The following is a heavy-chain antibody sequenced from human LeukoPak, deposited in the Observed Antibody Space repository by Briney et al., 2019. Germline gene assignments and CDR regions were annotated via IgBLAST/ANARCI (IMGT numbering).Heavy chain of an antibody. J-gene: IGHJ3*01. CDR2: IIPIFGTA. CDR1: GGTFSSYA. Sequence: SSVKVSCKASGGTFSSYAISWVRQAPGQGLEGMGRIIPIFGTANYAQKFQGRVTITTDESTSTAYMALSRLRSEDTAVSYCERGTPDSSGEGVWGPGTIGTVSS. D-gene: IGHD3-22*01. V-gene: IGHV1-69*05. CDR3: ERGTPDSSGEGV.